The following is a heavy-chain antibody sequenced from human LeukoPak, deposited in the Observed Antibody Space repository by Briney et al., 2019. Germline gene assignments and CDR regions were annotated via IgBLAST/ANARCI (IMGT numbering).Heavy chain of an antibody. CDR2: IYPGDSDT. Sequence: ESLKISCKGSGYSFTSYWIGWVRQMPGKGLEWMGIIYPGDSDTRYSPSFQGRVTISADKSISTAYLQWSSLKASDTAMYYCARPGRGYSYGSPFDYWGQGTLVTVSS. D-gene: IGHD5-18*01. J-gene: IGHJ4*02. CDR3: ARPGRGYSYGSPFDY. CDR1: GYSFTSYW. V-gene: IGHV5-51*01.